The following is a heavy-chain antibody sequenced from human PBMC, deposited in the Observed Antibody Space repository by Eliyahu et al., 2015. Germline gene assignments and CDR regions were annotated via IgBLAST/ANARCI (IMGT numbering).Heavy chain of an antibody. CDR3: ARHEAVVVYDAFDI. CDR1: GXXIXSXSYH. J-gene: IGHJ3*02. Sequence: QLQLQESGPGLVKPSETLSLTCTVXGXXIXSXSYHWGWIRQPPGKGLEWIGSVYYSGSTYYNPSLKSRVTISVDTSKNQFSLKLSSVTAADTAVYYCARHEAVVVYDAFDIWGQGTMVTVSS. V-gene: IGHV4-39*01. CDR2: VYYSGST. D-gene: IGHD3-22*01.